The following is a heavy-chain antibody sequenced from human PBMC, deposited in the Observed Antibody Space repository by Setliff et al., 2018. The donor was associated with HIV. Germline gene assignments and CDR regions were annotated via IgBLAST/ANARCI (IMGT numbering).Heavy chain of an antibody. CDR3: ARPYDSLYG. J-gene: IGHJ4*02. CDR2: LSPSGTT. Sequence: PSETLSLTCTVYGGSFSNYYTNWIRQPPGKGLEWIGELSPSGTTRSNPTLQSRVTISADTSKNQFYLKLTSVTAADTAIYYCARPYDSLYGWGQGVLVTSPQ. V-gene: IGHV4-34*01. D-gene: IGHD3-22*01. CDR1: GGSFSNYY.